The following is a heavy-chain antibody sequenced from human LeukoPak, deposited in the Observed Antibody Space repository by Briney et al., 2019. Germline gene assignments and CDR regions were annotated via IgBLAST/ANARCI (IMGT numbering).Heavy chain of an antibody. J-gene: IGHJ5*02. CDR3: ARRRRITIFGVASLDP. D-gene: IGHD3-3*01. CDR1: GGSISSNSYY. Sequence: PSETLSLTCTVSGGSISSNSYYWGWIRQPPGKGLKWIGSIYYSGSTYYNPSLKSRVTISVDTSKNQFSLKLSSVTAADTAVYYCARRRRITIFGVASLDPWGQGTLVTVSS. V-gene: IGHV4-39*07. CDR2: IYYSGST.